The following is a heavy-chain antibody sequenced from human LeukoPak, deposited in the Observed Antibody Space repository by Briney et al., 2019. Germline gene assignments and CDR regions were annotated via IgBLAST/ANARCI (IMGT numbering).Heavy chain of an antibody. CDR2: ISYDGSNK. CDR1: GFTLSSYA. V-gene: IGHV3-30*18. Sequence: GRSLRLSCAASGFTLSSYAMHWVRQAPGKGLEWVAVISYDGSNKYYADSVKGRFTISRDNSKNTLYLQMNSLRAEDTAVYYCAKEWLRADYFDYWGQGTLVTVSS. CDR3: AKEWLRADYFDY. D-gene: IGHD5-12*01. J-gene: IGHJ4*02.